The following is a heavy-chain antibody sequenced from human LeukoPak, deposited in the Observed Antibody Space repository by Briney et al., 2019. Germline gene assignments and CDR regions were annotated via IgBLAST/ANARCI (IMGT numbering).Heavy chain of an antibody. Sequence: GGSLRLSCAASGFTFSSYSMNWVRQAPGKGLEWVSSISSSSSYIYYADSVKGRFTISRDNAKNSLYLQMNSLRAEDTAVYYCARDRFDSSGYYYAWFDYWGQGTLVTVSS. CDR2: ISSSSSYI. CDR3: ARDRFDSSGYYYAWFDY. CDR1: GFTFSSYS. V-gene: IGHV3-21*01. J-gene: IGHJ4*02. D-gene: IGHD3-22*01.